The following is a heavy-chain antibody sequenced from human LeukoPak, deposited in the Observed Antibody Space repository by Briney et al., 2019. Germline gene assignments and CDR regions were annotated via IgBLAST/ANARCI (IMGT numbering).Heavy chain of an antibody. CDR2: ISGSSGHI. J-gene: IGHJ6*02. CDR3: ARPMSIAARAYYYYGMDV. D-gene: IGHD6-6*01. CDR1: GFTFSDYS. Sequence: GGSLRLSCAASGFTFSDYSMNWVRQAPGKGLQWVSSISGSSGHIYYEDSVKGRFTLSRDNANKSLILQMSSLRAEDTAVYYCARPMSIAARAYYYYGMDVWGQGTTVTVSS. V-gene: IGHV3-21*01.